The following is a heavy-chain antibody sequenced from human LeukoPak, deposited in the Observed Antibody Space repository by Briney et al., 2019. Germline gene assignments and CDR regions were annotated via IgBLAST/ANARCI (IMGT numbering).Heavy chain of an antibody. D-gene: IGHD4-11*01. V-gene: IGHV4-59*01. Sequence: SETLSLTCAVYGGSFSGYYWSWIRQPPGKGLEWIGYIYYSGSTNYNPSLKSRVTISVDTSKNQFSLKLSSVTAADTAVYYCARGLQGNWFDPWGQGTLVTVSS. CDR1: GGSFSGYY. CDR3: ARGLQGNWFDP. CDR2: IYYSGST. J-gene: IGHJ5*02.